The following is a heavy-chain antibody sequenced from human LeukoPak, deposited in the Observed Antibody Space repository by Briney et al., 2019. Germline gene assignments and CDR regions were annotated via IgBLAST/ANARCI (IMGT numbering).Heavy chain of an antibody. Sequence: TWVRQPPGKGLEWIGYIYYSGSTYYNPSLKSRITISVDTSKNQFSLNLRSVTAADTAVYYCARDRRLGDSRYDYWGQGTLVTVSS. CDR2: IYYSGST. V-gene: IGHV4-30-4*01. D-gene: IGHD3-22*01. CDR3: ARDRRLGDSRYDY. J-gene: IGHJ4*02.